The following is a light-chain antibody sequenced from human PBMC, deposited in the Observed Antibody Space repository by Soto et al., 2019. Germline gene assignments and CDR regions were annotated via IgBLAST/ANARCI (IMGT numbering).Light chain of an antibody. Sequence: QSVLTQPPSASGSPGQSVTISCIGTASDIGRYNYVSWYQHHPGKAPKLIIYEVTKRPSGVPDRFSGSKSGNTASLTISGLQAEDEANYYCNSYTTLSNRVFGTGTKVTVL. CDR1: ASDIGRYNY. J-gene: IGLJ1*01. V-gene: IGLV2-8*01. CDR2: EVT. CDR3: NSYTTLSNRV.